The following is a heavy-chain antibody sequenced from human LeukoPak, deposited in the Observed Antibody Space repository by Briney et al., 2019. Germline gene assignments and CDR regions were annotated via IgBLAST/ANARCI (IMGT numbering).Heavy chain of an antibody. J-gene: IGHJ4*02. CDR2: LSWNGGDT. CDR3: AAAARDLDS. V-gene: IGHV3-20*04. Sequence: GGSLRLSCAASGFTFNQYGMSWVRQAPGKGLEWVSSLSWNGGDTRYADSVKDRFTISRDNAKKSLYLQMDSLRAEDTALYYCAAAARDLDSWGQGTLVTVSS. CDR1: GFTFNQYG. D-gene: IGHD6-6*01.